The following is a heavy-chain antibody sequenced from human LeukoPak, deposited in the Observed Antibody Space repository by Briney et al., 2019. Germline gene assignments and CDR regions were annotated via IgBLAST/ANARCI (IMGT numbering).Heavy chain of an antibody. Sequence: SETLSLTCTVSGGSISTSSYYWGWVRQPPGKGLEWIGNIFYSGSTYYSPSLKSRVTISLDTSRNQFSLKLTSVTPADTAVYYCAKTAKYYYGSETYYFFEYWGQGTLVTVSS. V-gene: IGHV4-39*07. CDR2: IFYSGST. CDR3: AKTAKYYYGSETYYFFEY. CDR1: GGSISTSSYY. J-gene: IGHJ4*02. D-gene: IGHD3-10*01.